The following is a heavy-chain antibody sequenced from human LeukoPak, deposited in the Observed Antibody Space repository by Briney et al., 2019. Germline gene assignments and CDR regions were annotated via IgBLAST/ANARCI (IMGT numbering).Heavy chain of an antibody. Sequence: PGGSLRLSCAASGFAFSSNWMHWVRQTPGKGLVWVSRINSGGSGTSYADSVEGRFTISRDNSKNTLFLQMDSLRAEDTAVYYCARARGYSGYESKWYFYGMDVWGQGTTVTVSS. D-gene: IGHD5-12*01. CDR2: INSGGSGT. CDR3: ARARGYSGYESKWYFYGMDV. V-gene: IGHV3-74*01. CDR1: GFAFSSNW. J-gene: IGHJ6*02.